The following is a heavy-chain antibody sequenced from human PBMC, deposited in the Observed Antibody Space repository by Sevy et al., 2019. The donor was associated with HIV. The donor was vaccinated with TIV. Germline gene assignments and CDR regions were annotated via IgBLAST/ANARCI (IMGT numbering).Heavy chain of an antibody. Sequence: GGSLRLSCAASGFNIRVYWMLWVRQAPGKGLEWVANINEDGSTKYYLEFVKGRFPISRDNAENSVFLQMNSLRVEDTAVYYFVRALFKADSLWVQGTLVTVSS. CDR1: GFNIRVYW. J-gene: IGHJ4*02. D-gene: IGHD2-21*01. CDR2: INEDGSTK. V-gene: IGHV3-7*01. CDR3: VRALFKADSL.